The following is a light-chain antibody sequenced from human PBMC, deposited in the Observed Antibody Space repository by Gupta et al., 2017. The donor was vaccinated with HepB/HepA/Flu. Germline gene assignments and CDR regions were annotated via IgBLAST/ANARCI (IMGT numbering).Light chain of an antibody. V-gene: IGLV4-69*01. CDR3: QTWGTGILI. J-gene: IGLJ2*01. Sequence: QLVLTQSPSASASLGASVKLTCTLSSGHSSHAIAWHQQQPEKGPRYLMKLNSDGSHRKGDGIPDRFSGSSSGTERYLIISSLQSEDEADYYCQTWGTGILIFGGGTKLTVL. CDR1: SGHSSHA. CDR2: LNSDGSH.